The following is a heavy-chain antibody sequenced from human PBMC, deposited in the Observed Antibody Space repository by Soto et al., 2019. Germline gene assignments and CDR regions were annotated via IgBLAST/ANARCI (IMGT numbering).Heavy chain of an antibody. J-gene: IGHJ4*01. CDR1: GFSLSTSGMC. Sequence: SGPTLVNPTQTLTLTCTFSGFSLSTSGMCVSWIRQPPGKALEWLALIDWDDDKYYSTSLKTRLTISKDTSKNQVVLTMTNMDPVDTATYYCARIRDYDFWSGYYLFGYWGQESLVTVSS. D-gene: IGHD3-3*01. CDR2: IDWDDDK. V-gene: IGHV2-70*01. CDR3: ARIRDYDFWSGYYLFGY.